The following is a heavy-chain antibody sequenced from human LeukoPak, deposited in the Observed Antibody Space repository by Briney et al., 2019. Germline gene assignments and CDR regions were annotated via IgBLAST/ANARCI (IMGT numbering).Heavy chain of an antibody. Sequence: PGGSLRLSCAASGFTFSTYVMTWVRQAPGEGLEWVSALSGSGGSTFYADSVKGRFTISRDNSDNTLYLQMDRLRAEDTAVYYCAKDARRSSGWYFFDHWGRGTLVTVSS. D-gene: IGHD6-19*01. CDR3: AKDARRSSGWYFFDH. CDR2: LSGSGGST. CDR1: GFTFSTYV. V-gene: IGHV3-23*01. J-gene: IGHJ4*02.